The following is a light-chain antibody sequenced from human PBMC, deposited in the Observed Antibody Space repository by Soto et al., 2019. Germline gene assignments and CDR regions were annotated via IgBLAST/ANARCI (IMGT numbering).Light chain of an antibody. CDR1: QTVSRN. CDR2: DIS. V-gene: IGKV3-15*01. J-gene: IGKJ5*01. Sequence: TPSVSPGARATLSCRASQTVSRNLAWYQQRPGQAPRLLIYDISNRATGVPARFSGSGSETEFTLTIRSLQSEDFAVYFCQQYNNWPSFGQGTRLEIK. CDR3: QQYNNWPS.